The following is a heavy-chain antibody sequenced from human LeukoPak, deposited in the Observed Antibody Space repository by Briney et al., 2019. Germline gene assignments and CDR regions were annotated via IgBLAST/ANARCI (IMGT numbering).Heavy chain of an antibody. J-gene: IGHJ4*02. CDR1: GFTVSSNY. CDR3: ARFLSFGNSMDY. Sequence: GGSLRLSCAASGFTVSSNYMSWVRQAPGKGLEWVSVIYSGGSTYYADSVKGRFTISRDNSKNTLYLQMNSLRAEDTAVYYCARFLSFGNSMDYWGQGTLVTVSS. D-gene: IGHD4-23*01. CDR2: IYSGGST. V-gene: IGHV3-53*01.